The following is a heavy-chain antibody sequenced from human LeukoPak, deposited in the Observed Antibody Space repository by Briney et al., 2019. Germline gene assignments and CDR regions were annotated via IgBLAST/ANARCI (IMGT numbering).Heavy chain of an antibody. Sequence: SETLSLTCTVSGGSISSYYWSWIRQPPGKGLEWIGYIYYSGSTNYNPSLKSRVTISVDTSKNQFSLKLSSVTAADTAVYYCARDPYYDILTGYPPGAFDIWGQGTMVTVSS. J-gene: IGHJ3*02. CDR1: GGSISSYY. D-gene: IGHD3-9*01. CDR3: ARDPYYDILTGYPPGAFDI. CDR2: IYYSGST. V-gene: IGHV4-59*01.